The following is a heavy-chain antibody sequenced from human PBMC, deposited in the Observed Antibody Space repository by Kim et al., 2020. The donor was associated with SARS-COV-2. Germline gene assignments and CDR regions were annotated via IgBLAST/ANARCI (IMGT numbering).Heavy chain of an antibody. CDR2: IIPIFGTA. Sequence: SVKVSCKASGGTFSSYAISWVRQAPGQGLEWMGGIIPIFGTANYAQKFQGRVTITADESTSTAYMELSSLRSEDTAVYYCARVTPYYYDSSGYYRVGWFDRWGQGTLVTVSS. V-gene: IGHV1-69*13. D-gene: IGHD3-22*01. CDR1: GGTFSSYA. J-gene: IGHJ5*02. CDR3: ARVTPYYYDSSGYYRVGWFDR.